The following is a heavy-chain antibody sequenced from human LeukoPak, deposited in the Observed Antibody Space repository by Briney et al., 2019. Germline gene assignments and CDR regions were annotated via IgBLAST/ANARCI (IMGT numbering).Heavy chain of an antibody. J-gene: IGHJ4*02. Sequence: PGGSLRLSCAASGFIFNNAWMSWVRQAPGKGLEWLGRIKSKTDGGTTDYAAPVKGRFTISGDDSKNTLYLQMNSLKTEDTAVYYCTTVPVWGTYRYDFWGQGTLVTVSS. CDR3: TTVPVWGTYRYDF. D-gene: IGHD3-16*02. CDR1: GFIFNNAW. V-gene: IGHV3-15*01. CDR2: IKSKTDGGTT.